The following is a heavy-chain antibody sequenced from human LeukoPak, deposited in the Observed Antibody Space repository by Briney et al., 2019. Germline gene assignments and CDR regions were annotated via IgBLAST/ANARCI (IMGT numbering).Heavy chain of an antibody. CDR2: ITSTGSYT. CDR3: ARDLLRVGSGSYYTGRAPFDY. V-gene: IGHV3-21*01. J-gene: IGHJ4*02. Sequence: TGGSLRLSCAASGFTFSSYNMNWVRQAPGKGLEWVSSITSTGSYTFYADSVRGRFTISRDNAKNSLYLQMNSLRGEDTAIYYCARDLLRVGSGSYYTGRAPFDYWGQGTLVTVSS. D-gene: IGHD3-10*01. CDR1: GFTFSSYN.